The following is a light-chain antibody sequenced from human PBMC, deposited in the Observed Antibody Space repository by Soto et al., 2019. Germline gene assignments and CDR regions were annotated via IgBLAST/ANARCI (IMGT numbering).Light chain of an antibody. CDR3: QQYVTSSPRT. V-gene: IGKV3-20*01. J-gene: IGKJ1*01. CDR1: HTISSSY. CDR2: GIS. Sequence: EIVCTRSPGTLSLPPAERATLSCRPSHTISSSYLAWYQQRPGQAPRLLMYGISRGATGIPDRFSGSGSGTDFTLPITRLEPEDFAVSYCQQYVTSSPRTFGQGTKVDIK.